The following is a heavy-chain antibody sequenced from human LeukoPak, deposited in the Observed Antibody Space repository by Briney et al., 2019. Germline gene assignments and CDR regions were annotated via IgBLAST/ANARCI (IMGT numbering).Heavy chain of an antibody. CDR1: GFTFSSYG. V-gene: IGHV3-30*02. D-gene: IGHD3-10*01. Sequence: GGSLRLSCAASGFTFSSYGMHWVRQAPGKGLEWVAFIRYDGSNKYYADSVKGRFTISRDNSKNTLYLQMNSLRAEDTAVYYCAKDWYYYGSGSGYYFDYWGQGTLVTVSS. CDR3: AKDWYYYGSGSGYYFDY. CDR2: IRYDGSNK. J-gene: IGHJ4*02.